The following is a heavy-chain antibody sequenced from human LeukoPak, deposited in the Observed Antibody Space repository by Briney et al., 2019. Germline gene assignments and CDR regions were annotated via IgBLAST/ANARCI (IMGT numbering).Heavy chain of an antibody. D-gene: IGHD3-10*01. V-gene: IGHV4-39*07. CDR1: GGSISSSSYY. CDR3: ARGIGSGSYPGARYYYYMDV. CDR2: IYYSGST. Sequence: SETLSLTCTVSGGSISSSSYYWGWIRQPPGKGLEWIGSIYYSGSTYYNPSLKSRVTISVDTSKNQFSLKLSSVTAADTAVYYCARGIGSGSYPGARYYYYMDVWGKGTTVTVSS. J-gene: IGHJ6*03.